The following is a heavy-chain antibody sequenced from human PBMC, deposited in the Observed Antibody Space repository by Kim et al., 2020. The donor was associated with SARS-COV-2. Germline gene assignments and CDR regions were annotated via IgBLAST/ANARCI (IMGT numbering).Heavy chain of an antibody. CDR1: GFTFSTYS. CDR2: IRSSSSII. Sequence: GGSLRLSCAASGFTFSTYSMNWVRQAPGKGLEWVSSIRSSSSIIYYADSVKGRFTISRDNAKNALYLQMNSLRAEDTAVYYCASGSYSYGFNYWGQGTLVTVSS. V-gene: IGHV3-48*04. D-gene: IGHD5-18*01. J-gene: IGHJ4*02. CDR3: ASGSYSYGFNY.